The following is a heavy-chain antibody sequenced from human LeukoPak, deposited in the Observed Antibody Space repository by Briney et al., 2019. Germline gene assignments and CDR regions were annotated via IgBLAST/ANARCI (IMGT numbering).Heavy chain of an antibody. CDR2: INSDGTTT. D-gene: IGHD7-27*01. CDR3: VRVTGTHV. J-gene: IGHJ3*01. V-gene: IGHV3-74*01. CDR1: GFTFSSYW. Sequence: GGSLRLSCAASGFTFSSYWMHWVRQAPGKGLVWVSRINSDGTTTTYADSVRGRFTVSRDNAKNTLYLQMNSLRAEDTAVYYCVRVTGTHVWGQGTMVTVSS.